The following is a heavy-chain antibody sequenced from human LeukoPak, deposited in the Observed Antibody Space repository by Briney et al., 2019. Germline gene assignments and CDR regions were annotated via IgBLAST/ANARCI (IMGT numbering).Heavy chain of an antibody. CDR2: ISGSGGST. CDR3: AKDSSSWFSPFDY. Sequence: LPGGSLRLSCAASGFTFSSYAMSWVRQAPGKGLEWVSAISGSGGSTYYADSVKGRFTISRDNSKNTLYLQMNSLRAEDTAVYYCAKDSSSWFSPFDYWGQGTLVTVSS. J-gene: IGHJ4*02. D-gene: IGHD6-13*01. CDR1: GFTFSSYA. V-gene: IGHV3-23*01.